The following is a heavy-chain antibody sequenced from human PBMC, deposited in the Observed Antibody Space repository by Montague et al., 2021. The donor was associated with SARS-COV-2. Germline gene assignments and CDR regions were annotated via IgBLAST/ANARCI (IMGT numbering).Heavy chain of an antibody. CDR1: GSSISSSSYY. V-gene: IGHV4-39*01. J-gene: IGHJ4*02. Sequence: SETLSLTCTVSGSSISSSSYYWGWIRQPPEKGLEWIGSIYYSGSTYYNPSLKSRVTISVATSKNQFSLKLSSVTAADTAVYYCARRSGSGSYLDYWGQGTLVTVSS. CDR2: IYYSGST. D-gene: IGHD3-10*01. CDR3: ARRSGSGSYLDY.